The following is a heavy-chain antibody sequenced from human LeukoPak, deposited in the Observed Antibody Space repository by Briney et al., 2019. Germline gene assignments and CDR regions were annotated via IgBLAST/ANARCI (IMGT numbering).Heavy chain of an antibody. J-gene: IGHJ4*02. D-gene: IGHD3-22*01. V-gene: IGHV3-11*05. CDR2: ISSGSSYT. CDR1: GFAFSDYY. CDR3: AKDPYYDSSRDY. Sequence: GGSLRLSCAASGFAFSDYYMTWIRQAPGKGLEWVSYISSGSSYTNYGDAVKGRFTISRDNAKNSLYLQMNSLRADDTAVYYCAKDPYYDSSRDYWGQGTLVTVSS.